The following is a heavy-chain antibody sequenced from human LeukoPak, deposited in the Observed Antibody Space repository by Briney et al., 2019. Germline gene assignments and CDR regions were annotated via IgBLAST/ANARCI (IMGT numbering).Heavy chain of an antibody. CDR3: ARDRPLTGIAVAGGVFYWFDP. J-gene: IGHJ5*02. Sequence: ASVKVSCKASGYTFTSYDINWVRQATGQGLEWMGWMNPNSGNTGYAQKFQGRVTMTRNTSISTAYMELSRLRSDDTAVYYCARDRPLTGIAVAGGVFYWFDPWGQGTLVTVSS. CDR1: GYTFTSYD. CDR2: MNPNSGNT. V-gene: IGHV1-8*01. D-gene: IGHD6-19*01.